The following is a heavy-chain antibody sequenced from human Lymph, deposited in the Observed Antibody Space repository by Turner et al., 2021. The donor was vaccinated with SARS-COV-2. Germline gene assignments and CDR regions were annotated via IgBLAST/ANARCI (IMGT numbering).Heavy chain of an antibody. CDR2: ISGSGART. D-gene: IGHD3-16*01. Sequence: EVQLLESGGDLVQPGGSLRLSCAASGFTFSNYAMSWVRQAPGKGLEWVSDISGSGARTYYADSVKGRFTISRDNSKNTLFRQMNSLRADDTAIYYCAKSPLGEDYFDYWGQGTLVTVSS. V-gene: IGHV3-23*01. CDR1: GFTFSNYA. J-gene: IGHJ4*02. CDR3: AKSPLGEDYFDY.